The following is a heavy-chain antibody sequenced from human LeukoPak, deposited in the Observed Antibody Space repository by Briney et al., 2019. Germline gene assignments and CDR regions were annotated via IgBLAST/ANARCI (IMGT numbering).Heavy chain of an antibody. D-gene: IGHD1-26*01. CDR1: GFTFSSYW. CDR2: ISPDGSTT. CDR3: ARDRGGTYYGYYYGMDV. J-gene: IGHJ6*02. V-gene: IGHV3-74*01. Sequence: GGSLRLSCAASGFTFSSYWMHWVRHAPGKGLVWVSRISPDGSTTGHADSVKGRFTTSRDNAKNTLYLQMNSLRPEDTAVYYCARDRGGTYYGYYYGMDVWGQGTTVTVSS.